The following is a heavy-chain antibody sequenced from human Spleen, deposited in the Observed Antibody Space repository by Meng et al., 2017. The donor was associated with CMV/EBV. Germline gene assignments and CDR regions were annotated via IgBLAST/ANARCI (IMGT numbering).Heavy chain of an antibody. D-gene: IGHD6-6*01. CDR1: GGSISTTGCY. Sequence: SETLSLTCKVSGGSISTTGCYWGWIRQPPGKGLEWIASIFYTGTTYYNPSLKSRVTISVDTSKNQFSLKLSSVTAADTAVYYCARGKAARFDYWGQGTLVTVSS. CDR2: IFYTGTT. V-gene: IGHV4-39*07. CDR3: ARGKAARFDY. J-gene: IGHJ4*02.